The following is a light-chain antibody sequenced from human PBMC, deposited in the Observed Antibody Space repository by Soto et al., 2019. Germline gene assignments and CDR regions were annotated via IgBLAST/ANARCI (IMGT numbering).Light chain of an antibody. CDR1: QSVSSSY. CDR3: MQSTQLPPT. CDR2: EVS. V-gene: IGKV3D-20*02. Sequence: EIVLTQSPGTLSLSPGERATLSCRASQSVSSSYLAWYLQKPGQSPQLLIYEVSTRVSGVPDRFSGSGSGTDFTLEISRVETDDVGIYYCMQSTQLPPTFGQGTRLGIE. J-gene: IGKJ5*01.